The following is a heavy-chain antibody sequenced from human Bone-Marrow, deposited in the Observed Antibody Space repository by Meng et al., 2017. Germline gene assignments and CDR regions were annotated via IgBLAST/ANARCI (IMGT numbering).Heavy chain of an antibody. CDR3: ARQVGPDY. V-gene: IGHV3-23*01. CDR1: GLTFRSYA. CDR2: ISGSGSNT. Sequence: LLGVGGGLISHWGSLRLSCAAFGLTFRSYAMIWVRQAPGKGLEWVSAISGSGSNTYYADSVKGRFTMSRDNSKNTLYLQMNSLRAEDTAVYSCARQVGPDYWGQGTLVTVSS. D-gene: IGHD1-26*01. J-gene: IGHJ4*02.